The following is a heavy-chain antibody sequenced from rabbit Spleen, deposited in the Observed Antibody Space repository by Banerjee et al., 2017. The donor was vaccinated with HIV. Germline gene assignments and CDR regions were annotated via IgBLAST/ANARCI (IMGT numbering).Heavy chain of an antibody. V-gene: IGHV1S45*01. CDR2: IDTNDGDT. CDR3: ARNYVNAFDP. D-gene: IGHD1-1*01. Sequence: QEQLKETGGGLVQPGRSLTLSCKASGFDFSSYGVSWVRRAPGKGLEWIACIDTNDGDTDYANWPKGRFTISKTSSTTVTLQMTSLTAADTATYFCARNYVNAFDPWGQGTLVTVS. J-gene: IGHJ2*01. CDR1: GFDFSSYG.